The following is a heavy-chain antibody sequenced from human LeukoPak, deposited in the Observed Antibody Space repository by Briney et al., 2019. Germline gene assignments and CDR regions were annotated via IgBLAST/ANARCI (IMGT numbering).Heavy chain of an antibody. Sequence: GGSLRLSCAASGFLFDDYAMHWVRQAPGKGLEWVSLITGDGAGTYYEDSVRGRFTISRDNSKNSLYLIMNSLRTEDTALYYCTKGRVATVGGAKYAMDVWGQGTTVTVSS. CDR2: ITGDGAGT. V-gene: IGHV3-43*02. D-gene: IGHD5-12*01. CDR1: GFLFDDYA. J-gene: IGHJ6*02. CDR3: TKGRVATVGGAKYAMDV.